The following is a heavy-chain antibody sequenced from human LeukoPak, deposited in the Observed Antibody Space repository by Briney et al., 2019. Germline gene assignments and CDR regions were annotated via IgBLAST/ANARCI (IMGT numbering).Heavy chain of an antibody. Sequence: GGSLRLSCAASGFTFRSYAMSWVRQAPGKGLQWVSVIYSGGGTYYAASVKGRFTISRDNSKNTLYLQMNSLRAEDTAVYYCAKVTQDYVWGSYRYTYFDYWGQGTLVTVSS. CDR2: IYSGGGT. J-gene: IGHJ4*02. V-gene: IGHV3-23*03. CDR1: GFTFRSYA. D-gene: IGHD3-16*02. CDR3: AKVTQDYVWGSYRYTYFDY.